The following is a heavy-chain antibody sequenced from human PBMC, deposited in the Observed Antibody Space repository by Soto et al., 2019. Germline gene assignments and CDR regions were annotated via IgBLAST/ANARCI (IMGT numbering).Heavy chain of an antibody. CDR2: INPNSGGT. V-gene: IGHV1-2*02. Sequence: ASVKVSCKASGYSFTGYYMHWVRQAPGQGLEWMGWINPNSGGTNYAQKFQGRVTMTRDTSISTAYMELSRLRSDDTAVYYCARNIAVAGLYYYYGMDVWGQGTTVTVSS. CDR1: GYSFTGYY. CDR3: ARNIAVAGLYYYYGMDV. D-gene: IGHD6-19*01. J-gene: IGHJ6*02.